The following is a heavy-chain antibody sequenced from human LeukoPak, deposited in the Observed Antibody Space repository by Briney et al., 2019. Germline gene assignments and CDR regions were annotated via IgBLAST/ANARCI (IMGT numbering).Heavy chain of an antibody. Sequence: GGSLRLSCAASGFTFNTYGMHWVRPAPGQGLEWVAAIWFDGSVKHYSDAVKGRFTTSRDNSLNTLYLQMNSLRVEDTAIYYCAKDTGVQFLEPAFWGQGTLVTVSS. J-gene: IGHJ4*02. CDR1: GFTFNTYG. CDR3: AKDTGVQFLEPAF. V-gene: IGHV3-33*06. D-gene: IGHD3-3*01. CDR2: IWFDGSVK.